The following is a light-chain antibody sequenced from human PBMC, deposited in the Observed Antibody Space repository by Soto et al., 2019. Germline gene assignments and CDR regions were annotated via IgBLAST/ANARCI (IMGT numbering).Light chain of an antibody. CDR1: ALPKQY. Sequence: SYELTQPPSVSVSPGQTARITCSGDALPKQYAYWYQQKPGQAPVVVIYKDSERSSGIPERFSGSSSGTTVTLTISGVQAEDEAHYYCQSAERVFGGGTKLTVL. J-gene: IGLJ3*02. V-gene: IGLV3-25*03. CDR3: QSAERV. CDR2: KDS.